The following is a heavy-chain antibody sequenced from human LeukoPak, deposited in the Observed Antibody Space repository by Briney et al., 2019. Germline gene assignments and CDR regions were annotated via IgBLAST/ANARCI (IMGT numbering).Heavy chain of an antibody. CDR3: ARGAAGYSYG. D-gene: IGHD5-18*01. CDR1: GGSISSYY. J-gene: IGHJ4*02. V-gene: IGHV4-59*01. Sequence: SETLSLTCTVSGGSISSYYWSWIRQPPGKGLEWIGHIYYSGRTNYNPSLKSRVTISIDTSKNQFSLRLTSVTAADTAVYYCARGAAGYSYGWGQGTLVTVSS. CDR2: IYYSGRT.